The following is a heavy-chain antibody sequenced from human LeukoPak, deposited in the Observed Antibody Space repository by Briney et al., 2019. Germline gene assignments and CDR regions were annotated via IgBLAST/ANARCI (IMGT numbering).Heavy chain of an antibody. CDR1: GFTFSNYG. V-gene: IGHV3-23*01. Sequence: GGSLRLSCAASGFTFSNYGMSWVRQAPGRGLEWVSGIGGSGGDTYYADSVKGRFTISRDNSKNSLYLQMNSLRAEDTAVYYCARDPGSDYEEHFDYWGQGTLVTVSS. D-gene: IGHD5-12*01. CDR3: ARDPGSDYEEHFDY. CDR2: IGGSGGDT. J-gene: IGHJ4*02.